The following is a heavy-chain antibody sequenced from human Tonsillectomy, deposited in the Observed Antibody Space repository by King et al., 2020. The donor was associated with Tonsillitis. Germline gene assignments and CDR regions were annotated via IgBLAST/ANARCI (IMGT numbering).Heavy chain of an antibody. J-gene: IGHJ4*02. V-gene: IGHV3-23*04. D-gene: IGHD3-22*01. Sequence: VQLVESGGGLVQPGGSLRLSCAASGFTFSSYAMSWARQAPGKGLEWVSAMSGSGGSTYYADSVKGRFTNSRDNSKNTLYLQMNSLRAEDTAVYYCAKNPAYYYDSSGHYYFDYWGQGTLVTVSS. CDR1: GFTFSSYA. CDR3: AKNPAYYYDSSGHYYFDY. CDR2: MSGSGGST.